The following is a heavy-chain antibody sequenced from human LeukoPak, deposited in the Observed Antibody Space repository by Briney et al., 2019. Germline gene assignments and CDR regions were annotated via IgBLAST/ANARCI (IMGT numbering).Heavy chain of an antibody. V-gene: IGHV3-11*04. CDR3: VRVNYEGWFVP. J-gene: IGHJ5*02. Sequence: TGGSLRLSCAASGFTFSDHYMDWVRQAPGKGLEWISYISGSGSAIYDADSVKGRLTISRDNAKNSLYLQMNSLRAEDTAIYYCVRVNYEGWFVPWGQGTLVTVSS. CDR2: ISGSGSAI. CDR1: GFTFSDHY. D-gene: IGHD1-7*01.